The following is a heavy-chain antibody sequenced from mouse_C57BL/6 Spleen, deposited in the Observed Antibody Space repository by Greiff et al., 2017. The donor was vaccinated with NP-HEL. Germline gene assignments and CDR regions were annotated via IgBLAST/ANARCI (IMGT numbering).Heavy chain of an antibody. J-gene: IGHJ1*03. Sequence: EVKLQESGPGLVKPSQSLSLTCSVTGYSITSGYYWNWIRQFPGNKLEWMGYISYDGSNNYNPSLKNRISITRDTSKNQFFLKLNSVTTEDTATYYCARGDPLRCFDVWGTGTTVTVSS. CDR1: GYSITSGYY. CDR2: ISYDGSN. CDR3: ARGDPLRCFDV. V-gene: IGHV3-6*01.